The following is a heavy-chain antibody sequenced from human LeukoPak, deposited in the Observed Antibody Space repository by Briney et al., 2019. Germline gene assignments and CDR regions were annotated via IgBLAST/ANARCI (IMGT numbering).Heavy chain of an antibody. V-gene: IGHV4-34*01. J-gene: IGHJ2*01. CDR2: INHSGST. CDR3: ARVYYSSSYDYWYFDL. CDR1: GGSFSGYY. D-gene: IGHD6-13*01. Sequence: SETLSLTCAVYGGSFSGYYWSWLRQPPGKGLEWIGEINHSGSTNYNPSLTSRVTISVDTSKNQFSLKLSSVTAADTAVYYCARVYYSSSYDYWYFDLWGRGTLVTVSS.